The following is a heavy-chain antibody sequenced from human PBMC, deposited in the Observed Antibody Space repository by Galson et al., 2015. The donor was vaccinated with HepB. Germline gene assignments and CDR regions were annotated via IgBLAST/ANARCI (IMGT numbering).Heavy chain of an antibody. CDR3: AASGYSSGWYFFL. D-gene: IGHD6-19*01. J-gene: IGHJ4*02. Sequence: SLRLSCAASGFTFDDYGMHWVRQAPGKGLEWVSGISWNSGSIGYVDSVKGRFTISRDNAKNALYLQMNSLRAEDTALYYCAASGYSSGWYFFLWGQGTLVTVSS. CDR1: GFTFDDYG. V-gene: IGHV3-9*01. CDR2: ISWNSGSI.